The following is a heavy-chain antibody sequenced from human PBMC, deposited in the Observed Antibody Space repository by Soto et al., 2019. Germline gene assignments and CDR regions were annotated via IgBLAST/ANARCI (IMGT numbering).Heavy chain of an antibody. J-gene: IGHJ6*02. CDR3: ARDRPAVATIMEDYYYYGMAV. Sequence: SETLSLTCTVSGGSISSGGYYWSWIRQHPGKGLEWIGYIYYSGSTYYNPSLKSRVTISVDTSKNQFSLKLSSVTAADTAVYYCARDRPAVATIMEDYYYYGMAVWGQGTTVTVSS. CDR2: IYYSGST. D-gene: IGHD5-12*01. V-gene: IGHV4-31*03. CDR1: GGSISSGGYY.